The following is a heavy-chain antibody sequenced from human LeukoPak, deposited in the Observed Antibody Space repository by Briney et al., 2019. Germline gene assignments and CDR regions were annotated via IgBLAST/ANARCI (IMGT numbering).Heavy chain of an antibody. CDR3: ARLHGGWSSGYYYFLDY. V-gene: IGHV3-53*01. CDR2: IYSGGST. Sequence: SGGSLRLSCAASGFTVSSNYMSWVRQAPGKGLEWVSDIYSGGSTYYADSVKGRFTISRDNSKNTLYLQMNSLRAEDTAVYYCARLHGGWSSGYYYFLDYWGQGTLVTVSS. D-gene: IGHD3-22*01. J-gene: IGHJ4*02. CDR1: GFTVSSNY.